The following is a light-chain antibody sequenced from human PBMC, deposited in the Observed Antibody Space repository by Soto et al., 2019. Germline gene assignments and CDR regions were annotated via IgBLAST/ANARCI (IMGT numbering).Light chain of an antibody. V-gene: IGKV1-39*01. CDR3: QQSYSLPRT. Sequence: DIPMTQSPSSLSASVGDRVTITCRASQSSSSYLNWYQQKPGKAPELLIYAASSLQSGVPSRFSGSGSGTDFTLTISSLQPEDFATYYCQQSYSLPRTFGRGTKVEIK. CDR2: AAS. J-gene: IGKJ1*01. CDR1: QSSSSY.